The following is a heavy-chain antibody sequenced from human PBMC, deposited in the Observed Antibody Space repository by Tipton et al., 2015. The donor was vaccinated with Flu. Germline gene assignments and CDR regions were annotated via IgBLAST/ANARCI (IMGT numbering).Heavy chain of an antibody. CDR2: IYYTGST. Sequence: TLSLTCTVSGASISTTDYFWGWIRQPLGEGLEWIGTIYYTGSTYSNPSLKSRVTISVDTSKNQFSLKVSSVTAADTAIYYCARDPWAVPYYFDYWGQGTLITVSS. CDR1: GASISTTDYF. V-gene: IGHV4-39*07. J-gene: IGHJ4*02. D-gene: IGHD6-6*01. CDR3: ARDPWAVPYYFDY.